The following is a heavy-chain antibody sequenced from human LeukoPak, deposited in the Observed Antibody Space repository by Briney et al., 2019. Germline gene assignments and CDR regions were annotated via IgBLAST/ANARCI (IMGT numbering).Heavy chain of an antibody. CDR1: GFTFSSYS. CDR3: AREPRDCSSTSCYTGAFDI. J-gene: IGHJ3*02. CDR2: ISSSSSYI. D-gene: IGHD2-2*02. Sequence: GGSLRLSCAASGFTFSSYSMNWVRQAPGKGLEWVSSISSSSSYIYYADSVKGRFTISRDNAKNSLYLQMNSLRAEDTAVYYCAREPRDCSSTSCYTGAFDIWGQGTMVTVSS. V-gene: IGHV3-21*01.